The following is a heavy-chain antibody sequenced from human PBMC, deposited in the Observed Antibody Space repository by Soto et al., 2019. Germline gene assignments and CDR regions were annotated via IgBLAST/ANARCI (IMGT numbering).Heavy chain of an antibody. CDR1: GCTFSNYA. CDR2: IIPLSGTV. CDR3: ARDGIAAAGSAMDV. D-gene: IGHD6-13*01. Sequence: SVKVSCTASGCTFSNYAISWVLQAPGQGLEWMGGIIPLSGTVNYAQRFQGRVTITADDSTSTAYMELNSLRSEDTAVYYCARDGIAAAGSAMDVWGQGTTVTVSS. J-gene: IGHJ6*02. V-gene: IGHV1-69*13.